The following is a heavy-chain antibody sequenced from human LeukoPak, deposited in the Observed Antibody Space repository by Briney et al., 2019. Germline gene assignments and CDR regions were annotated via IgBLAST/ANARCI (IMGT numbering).Heavy chain of an antibody. V-gene: IGHV4-59*12. D-gene: IGHD4-17*01. Sequence: SETLSLTCTVSGGSISSYDWSWIRQPPGKGLEWVGYIYYGGSTNYNPSLKSRVTISVDTSKNQFSLKLSSVTAADTAVYYCAKGHSDFGTGFDLWGQGTLVTVS. CDR2: IYYGGST. CDR1: GGSISSYD. J-gene: IGHJ4*02. CDR3: AKGHSDFGTGFDL.